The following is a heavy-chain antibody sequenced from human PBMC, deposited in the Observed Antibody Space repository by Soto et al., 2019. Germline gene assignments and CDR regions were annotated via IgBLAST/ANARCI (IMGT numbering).Heavy chain of an antibody. CDR1: GYTLTELS. J-gene: IGHJ4*02. Sequence: ASVKVSCKVSGYTLTELSMHWVRQAPGKGLEWMGGFDPEDGETIYAQKFQGRVTMTEDTSTDTAYMELSSLRSEDTAVYYCATVSYSSSWNYFDYWGQGTLVTVSS. CDR3: ATVSYSSSWNYFDY. V-gene: IGHV1-24*01. D-gene: IGHD6-13*01. CDR2: FDPEDGET.